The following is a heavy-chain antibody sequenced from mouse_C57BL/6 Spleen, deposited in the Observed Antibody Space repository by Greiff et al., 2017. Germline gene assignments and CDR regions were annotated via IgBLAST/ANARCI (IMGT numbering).Heavy chain of an antibody. Sequence: QVQLQQSGAELARPGASVKLSCKASGYTFTSYGISWVKQRTGKGLEWIGEIYPSSGNTYYNEKFKGKATLTADKSSSTADMKLRSLKSEDSAVYFCARSEDYGYYDYWGQGTTLTVSS. J-gene: IGHJ2*01. V-gene: IGHV1-81*01. CDR1: GYTFTSYG. CDR2: IYPSSGNT. D-gene: IGHD2-4*01. CDR3: ARSEDYGYYDY.